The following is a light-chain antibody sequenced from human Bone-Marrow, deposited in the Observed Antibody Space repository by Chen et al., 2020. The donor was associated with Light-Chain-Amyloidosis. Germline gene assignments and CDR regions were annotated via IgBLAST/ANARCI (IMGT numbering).Light chain of an antibody. CDR3: QVWDRSSDRPV. J-gene: IGLJ3*02. CDR2: DDS. Sequence: SYVLTQPSSVSVAPGPTATMACGGNNIGATSVHWYQQTPGQAPLLVVYDDSDRPSGIPERLSGSNSGNTATLTISRGEAGDEADYYWQVWDRSSDRPVFGGGTKLTVL. V-gene: IGLV3-21*02. CDR1: NIGATS.